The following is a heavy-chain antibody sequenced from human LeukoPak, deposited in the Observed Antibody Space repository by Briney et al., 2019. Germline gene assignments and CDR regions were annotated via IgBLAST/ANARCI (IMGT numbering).Heavy chain of an antibody. V-gene: IGHV3-23*01. CDR2: ISGSGGST. CDR1: GFTFSSYA. J-gene: IGHJ4*02. CDR3: AKGRGYASSPFDY. Sequence: GGSLRLSCAASGFTFSSYAMSWVRQAPGKGLGWVSAISGSGGSTYYADSVKGRFTISRDNSKNTLYLQMNSLRAEDTAVYYCAKGRGYASSPFDYWGQGTLVTGSS. D-gene: IGHD3-16*01.